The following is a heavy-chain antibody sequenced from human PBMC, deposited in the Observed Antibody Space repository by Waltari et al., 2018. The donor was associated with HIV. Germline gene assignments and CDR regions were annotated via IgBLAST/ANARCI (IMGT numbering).Heavy chain of an antibody. CDR1: GFSFSPFA. J-gene: IGHJ4*02. V-gene: IGHV3-30*04. CDR2: ISYGGRNK. CDR3: ARDGHFYDSRPLDH. Sequence: QGEWVESGGGVVQPGGSLRLSCVASGFSFSPFAFHWVRQAPGKGLEWVALISYGGRNKVYADSVKGRFTISRDNSKNTLYLQMHSLRAEDTAVYYCARDGHFYDSRPLDHWGQGTLVTVSS. D-gene: IGHD3-22*01.